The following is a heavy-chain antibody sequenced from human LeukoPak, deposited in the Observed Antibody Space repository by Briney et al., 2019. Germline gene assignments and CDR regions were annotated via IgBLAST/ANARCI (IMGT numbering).Heavy chain of an antibody. CDR2: FDPEDGET. Sequence: ASVKVSCKVSGYTLTELSMHWVRQAPGKGLEWMGGFDPEDGETIYAQKFQGRVTMTEDTSTDTAYMELSSLRSEDTAVYYCATIGDVAARRDFDYWGQGTLVTVSS. CDR1: GYTLTELS. J-gene: IGHJ4*02. D-gene: IGHD6-6*01. V-gene: IGHV1-24*01. CDR3: ATIGDVAARRDFDY.